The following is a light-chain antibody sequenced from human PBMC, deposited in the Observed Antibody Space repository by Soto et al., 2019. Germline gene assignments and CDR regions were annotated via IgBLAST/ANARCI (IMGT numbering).Light chain of an antibody. V-gene: IGLV2-14*01. Sequence: QSVLTQPASVSGAPGQSITISCTGTSSDVGGYNYVSWYQQHPGKAPKLMIYDVSNRPSGVSNRFSGSKSGNTASLTISGLHDEDEADYYCSSYTSSSTLVVFGGGTKVTVL. J-gene: IGLJ2*01. CDR3: SSYTSSSTLVV. CDR1: SSDVGGYNY. CDR2: DVS.